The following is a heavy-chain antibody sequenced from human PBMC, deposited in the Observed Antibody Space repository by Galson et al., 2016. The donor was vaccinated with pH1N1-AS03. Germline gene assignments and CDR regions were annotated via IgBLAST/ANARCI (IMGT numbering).Heavy chain of an antibody. CDR2: IAATGDT. CDR3: AVWGYISNTHGMDV. J-gene: IGHJ6*04. CDR1: GFTLSTYD. V-gene: IGHV3-13*01. D-gene: IGHD5-18*01. Sequence: SLRLSCAASGFTLSTYDMHWVRQATGKGLELVSIIAATGDTNYGGSVKGRFTISREDAKNSLYLQMNSLRAEDTAVYYCAVWGYISNTHGMDVWGKGTTVTVSS.